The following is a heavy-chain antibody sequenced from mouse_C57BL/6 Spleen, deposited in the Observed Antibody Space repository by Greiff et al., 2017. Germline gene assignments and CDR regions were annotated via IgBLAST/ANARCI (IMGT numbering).Heavy chain of an antibody. CDR1: GFTFSSYA. Sequence: EVHLVASGGGLVKPGGSLKLSCAASGFTFSSYAMSWVRQTPEKRLEWVATISDGGSYTYYPDNVKGRFTISRDNAKNNLYLQMSHLKSEDTAMYYCARGRLTGTRFDYWGQGTTLTVSS. J-gene: IGHJ2*01. D-gene: IGHD4-1*01. V-gene: IGHV5-4*01. CDR3: ARGRLTGTRFDY. CDR2: ISDGGSYT.